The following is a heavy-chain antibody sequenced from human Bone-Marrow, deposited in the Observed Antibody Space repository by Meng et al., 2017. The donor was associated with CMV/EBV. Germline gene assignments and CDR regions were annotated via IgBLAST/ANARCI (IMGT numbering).Heavy chain of an antibody. CDR1: GFSLSTLGVR. V-gene: IGHV2-70*04. J-gene: IGHJ4*02. CDR2: IDWDDYE. D-gene: IGHD5/OR15-5a*01. Sequence: SGPTLVKPKQTLTLTCTFPGFSLSTLGVRMSWVRQPPGKALEWLARIDWDDYEFYSTSLKSRLTVSKVTSKNQVVLTMTDMDPANTATYYCALQSVLERRYFDYWGQGILVTVSS. CDR3: ALQSVLERRYFDY.